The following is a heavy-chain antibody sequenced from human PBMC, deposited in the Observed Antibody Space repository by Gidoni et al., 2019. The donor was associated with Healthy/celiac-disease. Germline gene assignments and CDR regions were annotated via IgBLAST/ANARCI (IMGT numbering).Heavy chain of an antibody. D-gene: IGHD2-21*02. CDR2: IRRKAYGGTT. CDR1: GFTFGDYA. Sequence: EVQLVESGGGLVQPGRSLRLSCTASGFTFGDYAMSWFRQAPGKGLEWVGFIRRKAYGGTTEYAASVKGRFTISRDDSKSIAYLQMNSLKTEDTAVYYCTIYCGGDCYWGPLDYWGQGTLVTVSS. CDR3: TIYCGGDCYWGPLDY. J-gene: IGHJ4*02. V-gene: IGHV3-49*03.